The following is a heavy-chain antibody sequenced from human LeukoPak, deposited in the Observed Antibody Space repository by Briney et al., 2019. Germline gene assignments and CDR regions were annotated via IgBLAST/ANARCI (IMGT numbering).Heavy chain of an antibody. CDR1: GFTFSSYA. J-gene: IGHJ4*02. V-gene: IGHV3-23*01. Sequence: GGSLRLSCAASGFTFSSYAMSWVRQAPGKGXEWVSAISGSGGSTYYADSVKGRFTISRDNSKNTLYLQMNSLRAEDTAVYCCAKEMDGIGGPDYFDYWGQGTLVTVSS. CDR2: ISGSGGST. D-gene: IGHD3-10*01. CDR3: AKEMDGIGGPDYFDY.